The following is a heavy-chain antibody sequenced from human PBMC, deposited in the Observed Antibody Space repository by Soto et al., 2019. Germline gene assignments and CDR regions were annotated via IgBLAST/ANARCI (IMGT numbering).Heavy chain of an antibody. V-gene: IGHV1-69*06. CDR3: ATIASAGTREYFQH. CDR2: IIPMSGRT. D-gene: IGHD6-13*01. Sequence: SVKVSCKPSGGTFSSSAIFWVRQAPGQGLECLGGIIPMSGRTTYAQKFQGRVTINADKPTSTVFIELSSQNSEDTAVYYCATIASAGTREYFQHWGQGTLVTVSS. J-gene: IGHJ1*01. CDR1: GGTFSSSA.